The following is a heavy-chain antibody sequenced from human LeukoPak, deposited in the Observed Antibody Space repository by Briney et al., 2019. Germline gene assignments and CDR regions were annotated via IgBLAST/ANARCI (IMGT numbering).Heavy chain of an antibody. D-gene: IGHD3-3*01. J-gene: IGHJ4*02. CDR1: GFTFSSYG. CDR3: AKDLITTTRQV. V-gene: IGHV3-30*18. Sequence: PGRSLRLSCAASGFTFSSYGMHWVRQAPGKGLEWVAVISYDGSNKYYADSVKGRFTISRDNSKNTLYLRMNSLRAEDTAVYYCAKDLITTTRQVWGQGTLVTVSS. CDR2: ISYDGSNK.